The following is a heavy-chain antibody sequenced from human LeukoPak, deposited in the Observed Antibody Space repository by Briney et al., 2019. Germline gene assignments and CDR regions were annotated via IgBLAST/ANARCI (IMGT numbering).Heavy chain of an antibody. CDR3: ARHADNLAYGFDY. CDR2: IYPGDSDT. CDR1: GYSFTTFW. Sequence: GESLKISCKASGYSFTTFWIGWVRQMPGKGLDWMGIIYPGDSDTTYSPSFQGQVTISADKSISTAYLQWRSLEASDTAMYYCARHADNLAYGFDYWGQGTVVTVSS. J-gene: IGHJ4*02. V-gene: IGHV5-51*01. D-gene: IGHD3-16*01.